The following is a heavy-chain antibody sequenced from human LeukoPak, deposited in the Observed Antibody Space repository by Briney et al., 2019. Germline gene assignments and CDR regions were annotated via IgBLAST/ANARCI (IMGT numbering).Heavy chain of an antibody. D-gene: IGHD1-1*01. CDR1: GGSISSSSYY. J-gene: IGHJ6*02. Sequence: SETLSLTCTVSGGSISSSSYYWGWIRQPPGKGLEWIGSIYYSGSTYYNPSLKSRVTISVDTSKNQFSLKLSSVTAADTAVYYGGRERGEWYNSKVMAVGGQGTTVPVPS. CDR2: IYYSGST. CDR3: GRERGEWYNSKVMAV. V-gene: IGHV4-39*07.